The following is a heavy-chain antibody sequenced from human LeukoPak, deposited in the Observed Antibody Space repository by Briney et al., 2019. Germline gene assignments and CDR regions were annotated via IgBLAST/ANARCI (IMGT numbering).Heavy chain of an antibody. J-gene: IGHJ5*02. D-gene: IGHD3-3*01. CDR2: IYYSGST. CDR3: ARDWAAGFWSGYSFDP. Sequence: SETLSLTCTVSGGSVSSGSYYWSWIRQPPGKGLEWIGYIYYSGSTNYNPSLKSRVTISVDTSKNQFSLKLSSVTAADTAVYYCARDWAAGFWSGYSFDPWGQGTLVTVSS. CDR1: GGSVSSGSYY. V-gene: IGHV4-61*01.